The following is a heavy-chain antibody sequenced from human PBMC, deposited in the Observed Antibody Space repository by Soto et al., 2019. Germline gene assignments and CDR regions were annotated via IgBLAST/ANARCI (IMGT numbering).Heavy chain of an antibody. CDR2: ISRHSGFI. J-gene: IGHJ6*02. D-gene: IGHD2-21*02. CDR1: GFTFSSFG. CDR3: ARVWNCGGDCYPTAMDV. Sequence: GSLRLSCVASGFTFSSFGMIWVRQAPGQGLEWVSSISRHSGFIDYADSLKGRFTISRDNAKNSLYLQMNSLRAEDTAVYYCARVWNCGGDCYPTAMDVWPHGTTVTV. V-gene: IGHV3-21*01.